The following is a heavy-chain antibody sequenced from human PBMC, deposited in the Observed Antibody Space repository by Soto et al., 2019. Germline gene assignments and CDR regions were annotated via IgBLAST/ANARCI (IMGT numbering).Heavy chain of an antibody. CDR3: ARGGHIAVVTASFDN. J-gene: IGHJ4*02. CDR1: GYTFNTYY. D-gene: IGHD2-21*02. CDR2: IHPSSGGT. Sequence: QVQLVQSGAEVRKPGASVKVSCKPSGYTFNTYYLHWLRQAPGRALEWMGVIHPSSGGTTYAQKFLGRVTVTRDTSTTTVFMELSSLRSDDTAVYYCARGGHIAVVTASFDNWGQGTLVTVSS. V-gene: IGHV1-46*02.